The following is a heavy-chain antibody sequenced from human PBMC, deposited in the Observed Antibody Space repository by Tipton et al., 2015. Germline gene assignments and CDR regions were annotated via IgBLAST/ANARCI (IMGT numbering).Heavy chain of an antibody. J-gene: IGHJ6*02. D-gene: IGHD3-10*01. Sequence: TLSLTCAVSAYSISSDYYWGWIRQPPGKGLECIGYIYYTGSTHYNPSLKSRVTISVDTSKIQFFLKLSSVTAADTAVYYCARFRYYGSESERGYFHGLDVWGQGTTVTVSS. CDR3: ARFRYYGSESERGYFHGLDV. CDR2: IYYTGST. CDR1: AYSISSDYY. V-gene: IGHV4-38-2*01.